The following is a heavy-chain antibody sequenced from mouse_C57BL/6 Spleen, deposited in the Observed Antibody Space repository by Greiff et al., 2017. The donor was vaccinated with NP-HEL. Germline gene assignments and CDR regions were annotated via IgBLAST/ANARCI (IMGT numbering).Heavy chain of an antibody. CDR2: INPGSGGT. D-gene: IGHD1-1*01. Sequence: VQLQQSGAELVRPGTSVKVSCKASGYAFTNYLIEWVKQRPGQGLEWIGVINPGSGGTNYNEKFKGKATLTADKSSSTAYMQLSSLTSEDSAVYFCARGPYYYGSSYSWFAYWGQGTLVTVSA. V-gene: IGHV1-54*01. J-gene: IGHJ3*01. CDR3: ARGPYYYGSSYSWFAY. CDR1: GYAFTNYL.